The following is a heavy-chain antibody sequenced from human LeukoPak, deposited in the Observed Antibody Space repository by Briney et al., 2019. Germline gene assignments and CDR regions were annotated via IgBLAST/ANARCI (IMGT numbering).Heavy chain of an antibody. CDR3: AKGDDGSGSYPDY. Sequence: GGSLRLSCAASGFTFSSYGMHWVRQAPGKGLEWVAFIRYDGSNKYYADSVKGRFTISRGNSKNTLYLQMNSLRAEDTAVYYCAKGDDGSGSYPDYWGQGTLVTVSS. J-gene: IGHJ4*02. CDR2: IRYDGSNK. CDR1: GFTFSSYG. D-gene: IGHD3-10*01. V-gene: IGHV3-30*02.